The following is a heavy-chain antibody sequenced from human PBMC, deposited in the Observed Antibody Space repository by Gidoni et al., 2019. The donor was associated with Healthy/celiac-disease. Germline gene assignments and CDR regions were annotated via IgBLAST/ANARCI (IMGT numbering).Heavy chain of an antibody. D-gene: IGHD3-16*02. CDR1: GYTFTSYG. V-gene: IGHV1-18*01. Sequence: QVQLVQSGAEVKKPGASVKVSCKASGYTFTSYGISWVRQAPGQGLEWMGWISAYNSNTNYAQKLQGRVTMTTDTSTSTAYMELRSLRSDDTAVYYCARGLRIMITFGGVIVPSTFDYWGQGTLVTVSS. CDR3: ARGLRIMITFGGVIVPSTFDY. J-gene: IGHJ4*02. CDR2: ISAYNSNT.